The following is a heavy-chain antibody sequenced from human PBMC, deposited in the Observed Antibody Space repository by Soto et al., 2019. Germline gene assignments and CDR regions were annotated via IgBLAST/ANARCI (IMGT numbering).Heavy chain of an antibody. CDR2: IYWNDDK. CDR1: GFSLSTGGVA. J-gene: IGHJ6*01. D-gene: IGHD3-9*01. Sequence: QITLEESSPTLVRPTQTLTLSCIFSGFSLSTGGVAVGWIRQPPGKALEWLALIYWNDDKPYSPSLKTRLTVTKDTSKKQVVLTMTNVDPVDTATYYFAHKLRYLDTFDVWGRVTTVTVSS. CDR3: AHKLRYLDTFDV. V-gene: IGHV2-5*01.